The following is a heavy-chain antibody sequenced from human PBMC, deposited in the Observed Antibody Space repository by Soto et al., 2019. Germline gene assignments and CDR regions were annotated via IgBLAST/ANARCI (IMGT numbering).Heavy chain of an antibody. D-gene: IGHD3-9*01. J-gene: IGHJ4*02. V-gene: IGHV3-74*01. Sequence: EVQLVESGGGLVQPGGSLRLSCAASGFLFKTYWMFWVRQAPRKGLLWVSRIKSDGSSTNYADSVKGRFTISRDNAKNTLYLQMTSLRAEDTAVYYCAIGGGDYNYLDYWGQGILVTVSS. CDR3: AIGGGDYNYLDY. CDR1: GFLFKTYW. CDR2: IKSDGSST.